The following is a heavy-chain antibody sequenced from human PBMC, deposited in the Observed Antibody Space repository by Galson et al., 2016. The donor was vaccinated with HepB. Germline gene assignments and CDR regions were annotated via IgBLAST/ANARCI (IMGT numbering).Heavy chain of an antibody. D-gene: IGHD6-19*01. CDR3: GRPGSVSGWYYFDS. V-gene: IGHV4-39*01. Sequence: SETLSLTCTVSGEPINRDSYFWGWIRQPPGKGLGWIGSMSYDGSSYLNPSLMNRVTISVDTSKNQFSLKLTSVTAADTAVYYCGRPGSVSGWYYFDSWGQGTLVTVSS. CDR2: MSYDGSS. J-gene: IGHJ4*02. CDR1: GEPINRDSYF.